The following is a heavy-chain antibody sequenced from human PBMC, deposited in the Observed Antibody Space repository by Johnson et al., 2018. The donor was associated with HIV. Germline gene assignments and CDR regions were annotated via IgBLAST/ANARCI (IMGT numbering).Heavy chain of an antibody. J-gene: IGHJ3*02. CDR1: GFTFSSYG. CDR3: ARDRCSSTSCIDAFDI. V-gene: IGHV3-30*03. D-gene: IGHD2-2*01. Sequence: QVQLVESGGGVVQPGRSLRLSCAASGFTFSSYGMHWVRQAPAKGLEWVAVISYDGSDKYYADSVKGRLTISRDSSKNTLYLQMNSQRAEDTAVYYCARDRCSSTSCIDAFDIWGQGTMVTVSS. CDR2: ISYDGSDK.